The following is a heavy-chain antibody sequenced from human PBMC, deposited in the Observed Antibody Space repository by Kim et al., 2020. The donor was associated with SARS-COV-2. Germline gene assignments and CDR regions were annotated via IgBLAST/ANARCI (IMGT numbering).Heavy chain of an antibody. CDR3: ARDLGSVGGMDV. J-gene: IGHJ6*02. D-gene: IGHD3-10*01. V-gene: IGHV4-59*01. CDR2: ISYSGST. Sequence: SETLSLTCTVSGGSISSYYWSWIRQPPGKGLEWIGYISYSGSTNYNPSLKSRVTISVDTSKNQFSLKLRSVTAADTAVYYCARDLGSVGGMDVWGQGTTVTGYS. CDR1: GGSISSYY.